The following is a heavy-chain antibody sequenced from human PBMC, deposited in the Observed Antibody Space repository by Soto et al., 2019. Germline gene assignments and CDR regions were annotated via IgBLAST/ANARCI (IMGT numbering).Heavy chain of an antibody. Sequence: SETLSLTCTGSGGSISSSRYYWGWIRQPPGKGLEWSGSIYYSGRSYYNPSLKRRGTISVDTTKNQFSLKQSSVTAADTAVYYCARPRLWGYCSGGSFAIDISSYYYMAVWGKGTTVPVPS. CDR3: ARPRLWGYCSGGSFAIDISSYYYMAV. CDR1: GGSISSSRYY. V-gene: IGHV4-39*01. J-gene: IGHJ6*03. CDR2: IYYSGRS. D-gene: IGHD2-15*01.